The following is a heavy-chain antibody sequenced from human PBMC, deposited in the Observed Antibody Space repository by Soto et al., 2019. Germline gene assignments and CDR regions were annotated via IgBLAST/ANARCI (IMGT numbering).Heavy chain of an antibody. V-gene: IGHV4-59*01. D-gene: IGHD6-19*01. CDR2: IYYSGST. J-gene: IGHJ4*01. Sequence: PSETLSLTCTVSGGSISSYYWSWIRQPPGKGLEWIGYIYYSGSTNYNPSLKSRVTISVDTSKNQFSLKLSSVTAADTAVYYCARISAYSRGWYTYXFDYWGHGILVTVSS. CDR3: ARISAYSRGWYTYXFDY. CDR1: GGSISSYY.